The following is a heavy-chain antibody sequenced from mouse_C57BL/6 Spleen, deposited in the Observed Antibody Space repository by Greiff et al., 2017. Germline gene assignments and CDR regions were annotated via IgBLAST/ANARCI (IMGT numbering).Heavy chain of an antibody. J-gene: IGHJ2*01. CDR1: GFTFSDYG. Sequence: EVKLVESGGGLVQPGGSLKLSCAASGFTFSDYGMAWVRQAPRKGPEWVAFISNLAYSIYYADTVTGRFTISRGNAKNTLYLEMSSLRSEDTAMYYCARHAYSNYFDYWGQGTTLTVSS. D-gene: IGHD2-5*01. CDR2: ISNLAYSI. CDR3: ARHAYSNYFDY. V-gene: IGHV5-15*01.